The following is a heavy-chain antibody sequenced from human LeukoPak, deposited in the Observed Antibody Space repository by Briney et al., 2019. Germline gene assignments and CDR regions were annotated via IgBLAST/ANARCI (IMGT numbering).Heavy chain of an antibody. Sequence: GGSLRLSCAASGFTFSSYAMHWVRQAPGKGLEWVSYISSSSSTIYYADSVKGRFTISRDNAKNSLYLQMNSLRAEDTAVYYCATLSTTYYYDSSGSWAFDIWSQGTMVTVSS. D-gene: IGHD3-22*01. CDR2: ISSSSSTI. CDR1: GFTFSSYA. J-gene: IGHJ3*02. CDR3: ATLSTTYYYDSSGSWAFDI. V-gene: IGHV3-48*01.